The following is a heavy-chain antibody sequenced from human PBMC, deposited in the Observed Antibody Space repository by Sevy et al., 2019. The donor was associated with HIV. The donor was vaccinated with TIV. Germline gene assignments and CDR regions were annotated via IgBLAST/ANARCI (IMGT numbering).Heavy chain of an antibody. Sequence: GESLKISCQGSGYSFSSYWIGWVRQMPGKGLEWVGIIYPGDSETRYSPSFQGQVTISADKSISTTYLQWSSLKASDTAMYYCAREGGSGPLFFDYWGQGTLVTVSS. V-gene: IGHV5-51*01. CDR1: GYSFSSYW. CDR3: AREGGSGPLFFDY. D-gene: IGHD6-25*01. J-gene: IGHJ4*01. CDR2: IYPGDSET.